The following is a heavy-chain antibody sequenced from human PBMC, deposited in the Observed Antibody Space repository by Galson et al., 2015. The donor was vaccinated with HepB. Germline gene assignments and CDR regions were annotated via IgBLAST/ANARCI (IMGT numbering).Heavy chain of an antibody. J-gene: IGHJ4*02. CDR1: GYTFTTFP. D-gene: IGHD3-9*01. CDR2: INTGNANT. CDR3: ALLGYFDWYGGIDF. V-gene: IGHV1-3*04. Sequence: VKVSCKASGYTFTTFPIHWMRLAPGQGLEWMGWINTGNANTTFSQKFQGRVTITRDTSAKTVYMELRSLKSEDTGVYYCALLGYFDWYGGIDFWGQGTPVTVSS.